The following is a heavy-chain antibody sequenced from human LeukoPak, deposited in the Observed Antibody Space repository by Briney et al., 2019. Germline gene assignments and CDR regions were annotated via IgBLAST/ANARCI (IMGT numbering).Heavy chain of an antibody. V-gene: IGHV1-24*01. CDR2: FDPEDGET. Sequence: ASVKVSCKVSGYTLTELSMHWVRQAPGKGLEWMGGFDPEDGETIYAQKFQGRVTMTEDTSTDTAYMELSSLRSEDTAVYYCATLYCGGDCRFPTNWFDPWGQGTLVTVSS. J-gene: IGHJ5*02. D-gene: IGHD2-21*02. CDR3: ATLYCGGDCRFPTNWFDP. CDR1: GYTLTELS.